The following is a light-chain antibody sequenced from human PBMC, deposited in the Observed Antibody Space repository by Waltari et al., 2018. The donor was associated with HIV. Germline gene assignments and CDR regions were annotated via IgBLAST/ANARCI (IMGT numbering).Light chain of an antibody. CDR2: KAS. J-gene: IGKJ2*01. CDR3: QQYNNYSYT. Sequence: DIQMTQPPSTLSASVGDRVTITCRASQSISSWLSWYQQKPGKAPKLMIYKASSLASGVPSRFSGSGSGTEFTLTISSLQPDDFATYYCQQYNNYSYTFGQGTKLEIK. CDR1: QSISSW. V-gene: IGKV1-5*03.